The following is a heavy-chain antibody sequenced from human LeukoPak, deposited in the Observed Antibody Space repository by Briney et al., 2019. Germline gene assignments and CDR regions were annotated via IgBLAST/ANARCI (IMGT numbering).Heavy chain of an antibody. J-gene: IGHJ4*02. D-gene: IGHD6-6*01. Sequence: GESLKISCKGSGHSFTNYWIGWVRQMPGKGLEWMGIIYPGDSDTRYSPSFQGQVTISADKSISTAYLQWSSLKASDTAIYYCATQDSSSFDYWGQGTLVTVSS. CDR2: IYPGDSDT. V-gene: IGHV5-51*01. CDR1: GHSFTNYW. CDR3: ATQDSSSFDY.